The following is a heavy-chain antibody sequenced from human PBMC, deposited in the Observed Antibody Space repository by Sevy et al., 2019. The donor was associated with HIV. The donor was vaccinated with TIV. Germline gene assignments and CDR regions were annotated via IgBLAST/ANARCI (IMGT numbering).Heavy chain of an antibody. Sequence: SETLSLTCTVSGGSISSSSYYWDWIRQPPGKGLEWIGSIYYSGSTYYNPSLKSRVTISVDTSKNQFSLKLSSVTAADTAVYYCARTREGGPIDYWGQGTLVTVSS. CDR2: IYYSGST. V-gene: IGHV4-39*01. J-gene: IGHJ4*02. CDR3: ARTREGGPIDY. CDR1: GGSISSSSYY. D-gene: IGHD3-16*01.